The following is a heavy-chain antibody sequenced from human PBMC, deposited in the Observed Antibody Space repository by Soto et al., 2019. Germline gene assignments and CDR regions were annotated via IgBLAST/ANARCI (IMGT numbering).Heavy chain of an antibody. J-gene: IGHJ4*02. V-gene: IGHV3-33*01. CDR2: IWYDGSNK. D-gene: IGHD2-2*01. CDR3: ARGSTSHGPARSLRWSYFDY. Sequence: GGSLRLSCAASGFTFSSYGMHWVRQAPGKGLEWVAVIWYDGSNKYYADSVKGRFTISRDNSKNTLYLQMNSLRAEDTAVYYCARGSTSHGPARSLRWSYFDYWGQGTLVTVSS. CDR1: GFTFSSYG.